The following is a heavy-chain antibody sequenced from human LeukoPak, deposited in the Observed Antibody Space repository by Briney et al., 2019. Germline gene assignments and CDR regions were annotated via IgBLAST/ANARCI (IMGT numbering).Heavy chain of an antibody. CDR1: GFSVSSNF. D-gene: IGHD3-9*01. CDR2: IYSGGST. Sequence: GGSLRLSSTASGFSVSSNFRSWGRQAPGKGLEWVSVIYSGGSTYYADSVKGRFTISRDNSKNTLYLQMNSLRADDTAVYYCARTPFESWGQRTLVTVSS. J-gene: IGHJ4*01. CDR3: ARTPFES. V-gene: IGHV3-53*01.